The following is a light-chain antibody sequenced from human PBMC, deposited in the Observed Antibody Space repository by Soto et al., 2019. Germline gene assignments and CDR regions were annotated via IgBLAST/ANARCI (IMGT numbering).Light chain of an antibody. Sequence: QSVLTQPPSVSGAPGQRVTISCTGSSSNIGTGYDVQWYQQHPGTAPRLLIYYNNNRPSGVPDRFSASRSGTSASLAIAGLHAEDDADYFCQSYDNNQSGTTFGGGTNVTVL. CDR1: SSNIGTGYD. J-gene: IGLJ2*01. V-gene: IGLV1-40*01. CDR2: YNN. CDR3: QSYDNNQSGTT.